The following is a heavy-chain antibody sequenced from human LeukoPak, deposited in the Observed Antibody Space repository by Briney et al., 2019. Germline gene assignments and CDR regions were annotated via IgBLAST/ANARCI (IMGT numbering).Heavy chain of an antibody. J-gene: IGHJ4*02. Sequence: GASVKVSCKASGYTFTDYNIHWVRQAPGQGLEWMGWINPNSGGTNYAQRFQGMVTMTRDTSISPAYMDLGSLKPGDTATYFWSVWFGEFAHWGQGTLVTVSS. D-gene: IGHD3-10*01. CDR2: INPNSGGT. CDR3: SVWFGEFAH. V-gene: IGHV1-2*02. CDR1: GYTFTDYN.